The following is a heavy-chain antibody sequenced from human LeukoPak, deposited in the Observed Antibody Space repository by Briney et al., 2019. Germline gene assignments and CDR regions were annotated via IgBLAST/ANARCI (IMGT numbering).Heavy chain of an antibody. CDR2: INHSGST. V-gene: IGHV4-34*01. J-gene: IGHJ4*02. CDR3: ARGLINSSGYSY. Sequence: SETLSLTCAVYGGSFSGYYWSWIRQPPGKGLEWIGEINHSGSTNYNPSLKSRVTISVDTSKNQFSLKLSSVTAADTAVYYCARGLINSSGYSYWGQGTLVTVSS. CDR1: GGSFSGYY. D-gene: IGHD3-22*01.